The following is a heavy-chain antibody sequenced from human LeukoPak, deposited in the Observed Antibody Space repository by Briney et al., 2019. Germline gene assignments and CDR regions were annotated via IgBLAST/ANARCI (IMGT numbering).Heavy chain of an antibody. CDR3: HSYLLLGFGELRYFDY. V-gene: IGHV3-15*01. D-gene: IGHD3-10*01. J-gene: IGHJ4*02. CDR1: GFTFSNAW. CDR2: IKSKTDGGTT. Sequence: PGGSLRLSCADSGFTFSNAWMRWVRQAPGKGLEWVGRIKSKTDGGTTDYAAPVKGRFTISRDDSKNTLYLQMNSLNSEDTAVYYCHSYLLLGFGELRYFDYWGQGTLVTVSS.